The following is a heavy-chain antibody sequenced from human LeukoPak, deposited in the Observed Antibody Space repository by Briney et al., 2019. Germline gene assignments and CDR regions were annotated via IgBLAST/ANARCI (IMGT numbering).Heavy chain of an antibody. V-gene: IGHV1-2*04. CDR2: INPNSGGT. D-gene: IGHD3-16*02. CDR1: GYTFTGYY. J-gene: IGHJ4*02. CDR3: ARGGVITFGGVIVPFDY. Sequence: GASVKVSCKASGYTFTGYYMHWVRQAPGQGLEGMGWINPNSGGTNYAQKFQGWVTMTRDTSISTAYMELSRLRSDDTAVYYCARGGVITFGGVIVPFDYWGQGTLVTVSS.